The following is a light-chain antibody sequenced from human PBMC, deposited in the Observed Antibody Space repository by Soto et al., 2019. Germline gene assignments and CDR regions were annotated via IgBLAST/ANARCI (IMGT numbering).Light chain of an antibody. CDR2: GTS. CDR1: QTISSNY. J-gene: IGKJ1*01. CDR3: QQYGSWT. Sequence: EIVLTQSPGTLSVSPGERATLSCRASQTISSNYLAWYQQTPGQAPSLLIYGTSSRATGIPDRFSGSGSGTHFTLTISRLEPEDSAIYYCQQYGSWTFGQGTKVEIK. V-gene: IGKV3-20*01.